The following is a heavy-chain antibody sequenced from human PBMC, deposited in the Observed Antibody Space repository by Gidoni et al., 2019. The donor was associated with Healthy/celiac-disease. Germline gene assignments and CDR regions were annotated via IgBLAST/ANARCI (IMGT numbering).Heavy chain of an antibody. CDR3: ARDGGYGSGSYPFDY. Sequence: EVQLVESGGGLVKPGGSLRPSCAASGFPFISYSRTWVRQAPGKGLEWVSSISSSSSYIYYADSVKGRFTISRDNAKNSLYLQMNSLRAEDTAVYYCARDGGYGSGSYPFDYWGQGTLVTVSS. CDR1: GFPFISYS. J-gene: IGHJ4*02. D-gene: IGHD3-10*01. V-gene: IGHV3-21*01. CDR2: ISSSSSYI.